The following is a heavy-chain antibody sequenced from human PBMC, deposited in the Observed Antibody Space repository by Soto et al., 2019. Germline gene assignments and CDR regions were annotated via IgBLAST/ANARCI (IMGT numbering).Heavy chain of an antibody. D-gene: IGHD3-10*01. J-gene: IGHJ4*02. CDR1: GFTFSSFW. CDR2: INTDGSST. V-gene: IGHV3-74*01. CDR3: AKRGVDTFGLSY. Sequence: EVQLVESGGGLVQPGGSLRLSCAVSGFTFSSFWMHWVRQAPGEGLVWVSRINTDGSSTSYADSVKGRFIISRDNAKNTLYLQMNSLRVEDTAMYCCAKRGVDTFGLSYWGQGTLVTVSS.